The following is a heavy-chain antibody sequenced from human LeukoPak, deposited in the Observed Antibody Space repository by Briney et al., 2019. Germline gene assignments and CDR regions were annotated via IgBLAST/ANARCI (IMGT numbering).Heavy chain of an antibody. CDR3: AKEDFRGAFDI. CDR2: IYSGGNT. Sequence: GGSLRLSCAASGFAVNSNYMNWVRQAPGKGLEWVSVIYSGGNTYYADSVKGRFTISRDNSKNTLYLQMNSLRAEDTAVYYCAKEDFRGAFDIWGQGTMVTVSS. D-gene: IGHD2/OR15-2a*01. V-gene: IGHV3-53*01. CDR1: GFAVNSNY. J-gene: IGHJ3*02.